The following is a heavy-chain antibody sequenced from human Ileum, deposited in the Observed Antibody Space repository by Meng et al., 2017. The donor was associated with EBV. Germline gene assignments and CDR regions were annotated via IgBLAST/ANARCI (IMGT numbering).Heavy chain of an antibody. V-gene: IGHV4-61*01. CDR2: LQSAGNY. CDR1: CCSFSGCFFC. J-gene: IGHJ4*02. CDR3: ARLLSHHGDHGDVFDH. Sequence: PSETPPTPSLVSCCSFSGCFFCCSVVGLPSWQQPEGNGLLQSAGNYRYNPSLYSRAIISIDTSTNQFSLKLNSLTAADTAVYYCARLLSHHGDHGDVFDHWGPGTLVTVSS. D-gene: IGHD4-17*01.